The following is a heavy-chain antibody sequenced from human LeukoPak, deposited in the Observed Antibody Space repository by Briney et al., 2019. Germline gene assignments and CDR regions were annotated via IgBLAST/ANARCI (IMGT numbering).Heavy chain of an antibody. Sequence: GGSLSLSCTVSGFNFDDYSLSWFRQARGVGLEWVAFIRREGYGGTTEYAASVKGRFTISRDDSKSIAYLQMNSLKAEDTGVYYCTRVHDFWRVPLHVWGKGTTVTVSS. J-gene: IGHJ6*04. CDR3: TRVHDFWRVPLHV. D-gene: IGHD3-3*01. CDR1: GFNFDDYS. V-gene: IGHV3-49*03. CDR2: IRREGYGGTT.